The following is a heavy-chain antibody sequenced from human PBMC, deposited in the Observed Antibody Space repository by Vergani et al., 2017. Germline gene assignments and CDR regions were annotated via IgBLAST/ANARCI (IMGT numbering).Heavy chain of an antibody. V-gene: IGHV1-3*01. CDR2: INAGNGNT. J-gene: IGHJ6*03. CDR3: ARDAREWELIPNQYYYYYYMDV. CDR1: GYTFTSYA. D-gene: IGHD1-26*01. Sequence: QVQLVQSGAEVKKPGASVKVSCKASGYTFTSYAMHWVRQAPGQRLEWMGWINAGNGNTKYSQKLQGRVTITRDTSASTAYMELSSLRSEDTAVYYCARDAREWELIPNQYYYYYYMDVWGKGTTVTVSS.